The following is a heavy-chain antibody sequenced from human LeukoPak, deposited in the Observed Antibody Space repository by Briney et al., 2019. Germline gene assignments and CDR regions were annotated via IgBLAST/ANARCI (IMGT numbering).Heavy chain of an antibody. CDR1: GYSISSGYY. V-gene: IGHV4-38-2*02. CDR2: IYHSGST. CDR3: AGRKLYSHFDP. Sequence: SETLSLTCTVSGYSISSGYYWGWIRQPPGKGLEWIGSIYHSGSTYYNPSLKSRVTISVDTSKNQFSLKLSSVTAADTAVYYCAGRKLYSHFDPWGQGTLVTVSS. D-gene: IGHD1-26*01. J-gene: IGHJ5*02.